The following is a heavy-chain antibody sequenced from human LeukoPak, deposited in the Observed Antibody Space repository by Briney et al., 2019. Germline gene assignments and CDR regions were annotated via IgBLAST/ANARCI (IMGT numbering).Heavy chain of an antibody. Sequence: ASVKVSCKASGYTFTSYGISWVRQAPGQGLEWTGWISAYNGNTNYAQKLQGRVTMTTDTSTSTAYMELRSLRSDDTAVYYCAREPAGDYYFDYWGQGTLVTVSS. J-gene: IGHJ4*02. V-gene: IGHV1-18*01. CDR1: GYTFTSYG. D-gene: IGHD2-21*02. CDR3: AREPAGDYYFDY. CDR2: ISAYNGNT.